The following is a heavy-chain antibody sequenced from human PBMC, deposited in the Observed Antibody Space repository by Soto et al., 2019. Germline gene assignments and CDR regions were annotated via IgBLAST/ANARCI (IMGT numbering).Heavy chain of an antibody. Sequence: EVQLLESGGGLVQPGGSLRLSCAASGCTVSSYAMSWVRQSPGKGLEWVSAISGSGGSTYYADSVKGRFTISRDNSKNTLYLQMNSLRAEDTAVYYCAKDEVAGTLVGFDYWGQGTLVTVSS. CDR3: AKDEVAGTLVGFDY. D-gene: IGHD6-19*01. CDR2: ISGSGGST. J-gene: IGHJ4*02. CDR1: GCTVSSYA. V-gene: IGHV3-23*01.